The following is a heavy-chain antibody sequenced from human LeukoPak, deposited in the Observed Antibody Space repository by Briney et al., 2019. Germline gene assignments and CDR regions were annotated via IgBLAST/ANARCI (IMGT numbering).Heavy chain of an antibody. CDR3: ARVSWFGEFRFDY. J-gene: IGHJ4*02. Sequence: GGSLRLSCAASGFTVSSNYMSWVRQAPGKGLEWVSVIYSGGSTYYADSVKGRFTISRDNSKNTLYLQMNSLRAEDTAVYYCARVSWFGEFRFDYWGQGTLVTVSS. D-gene: IGHD3-10*01. V-gene: IGHV3-66*01. CDR2: IYSGGST. CDR1: GFTVSSNY.